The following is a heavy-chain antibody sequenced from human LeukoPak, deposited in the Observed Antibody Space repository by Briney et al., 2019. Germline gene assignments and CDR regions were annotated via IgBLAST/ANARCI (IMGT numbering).Heavy chain of an antibody. CDR3: AKDHGSKIVVVITPFDY. Sequence: GGSLRLSCAAAGFTFNNYAMSWVRQAPGKGLKWVSGIRSGGSTYYADSVKGRFTISRDNSKNTLFLQMNSLRAEDTAVYYCAKDHGSKIVVVITPFDYWGQGTLVTVSS. CDR1: GFTFNNYA. CDR2: IRSGGST. V-gene: IGHV3-23*01. D-gene: IGHD3-22*01. J-gene: IGHJ4*02.